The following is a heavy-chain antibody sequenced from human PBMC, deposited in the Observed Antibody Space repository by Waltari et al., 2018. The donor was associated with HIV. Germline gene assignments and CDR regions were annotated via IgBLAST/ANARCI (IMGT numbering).Heavy chain of an antibody. CDR3: ARGFSGFDY. CDR2: IDPSGGRT. Sequence: QVQLVQSGAEVKKPGASVKVSCKASGYTFTNFYMHWVRQAPGQGLDWRGIIDPSGGRTVYARKFQGRVTMTRDTSTSTLDMELSSLRSEDTAVYYCARGFSGFDYWGQGTLVTVSS. J-gene: IGHJ4*02. CDR1: GYTFTNFY. V-gene: IGHV1-46*01.